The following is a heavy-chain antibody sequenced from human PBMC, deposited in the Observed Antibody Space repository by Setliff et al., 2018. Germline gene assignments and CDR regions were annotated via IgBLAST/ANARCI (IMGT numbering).Heavy chain of an antibody. Sequence: SLKISCVASGFTFSNYGMHWVRQAPGKGLEWVALIWNDGSSKFYGDSVKGRFTISRDNSKNTLYLQMDSLRAEDTAVYYCARNWVTAQHYYYGMDVWGQGTAVTVSS. J-gene: IGHJ6*02. V-gene: IGHV3-33*01. CDR2: IWNDGSSK. CDR1: GFTFSNYG. D-gene: IGHD2-21*02. CDR3: ARNWVTAQHYYYGMDV.